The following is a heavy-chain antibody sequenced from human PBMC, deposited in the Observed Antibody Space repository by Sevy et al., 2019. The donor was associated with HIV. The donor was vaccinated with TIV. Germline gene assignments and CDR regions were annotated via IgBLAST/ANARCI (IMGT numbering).Heavy chain of an antibody. CDR3: ASLDNSGYYYGGDY. CDR1: GFTFSRYW. CDR2: IKQDESEK. D-gene: IGHD3-22*01. Sequence: GGSLRLSCAGSGFTFSRYWMSWVRQAPGKGLEWVANIKQDESEKHYVDSVKGRFTISRDNAKNLLYLQMNSLRAEDTALYYCASLDNSGYYYGGDYWGPGTLVTVSS. V-gene: IGHV3-7*01. J-gene: IGHJ4*02.